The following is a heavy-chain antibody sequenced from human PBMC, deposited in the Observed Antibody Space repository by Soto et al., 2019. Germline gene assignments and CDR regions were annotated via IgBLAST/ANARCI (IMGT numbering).Heavy chain of an antibody. CDR1: GFTFSSYA. CDR2: ISGSGGST. Sequence: GGSLRLSCAASGFTFSSYAMSWVRQAPGKGLEWVSAISGSGGSTYYADSVKGRFTISRDNSKNTLYLQMNSLRAEDTAVYYCAKMGGIQLSRNNNWFDPWGQGTLVTVSS. D-gene: IGHD5-18*01. J-gene: IGHJ5*02. V-gene: IGHV3-23*01. CDR3: AKMGGIQLSRNNNWFDP.